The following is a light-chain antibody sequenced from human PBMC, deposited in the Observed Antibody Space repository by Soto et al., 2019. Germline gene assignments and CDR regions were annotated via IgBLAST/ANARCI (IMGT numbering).Light chain of an antibody. CDR3: QQYNSYSF. CDR1: QSISSW. CDR2: DAS. V-gene: IGKV1-5*01. J-gene: IGKJ2*01. Sequence: DIQMTQSPSTLSASVGDRVTITCRASQSISSWLAWYQQKPGKAPKLLIYDASSLESRVPSRFSGSGSGTEFTLTISSLQPDDFATYYCQQYNSYSFFGQGTKLEIK.